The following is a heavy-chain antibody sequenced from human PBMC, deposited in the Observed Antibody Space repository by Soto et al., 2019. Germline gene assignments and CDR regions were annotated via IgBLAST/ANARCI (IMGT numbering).Heavy chain of an antibody. Sequence: EVQLVESGGGLVQPGGSLRLSCAASGFTFSSYWMSWVRQAPGKGLEWVANIKQDGSEKYYVDSVKGRFTISRDNAKNSLYLQMNSLRAEDTAVYYCARDRVVTINYDILTDSYNWFDPWGQGTLVTVSS. V-gene: IGHV3-7*01. CDR2: IKQDGSEK. CDR1: GFTFSSYW. D-gene: IGHD3-9*01. CDR3: ARDRVVTINYDILTDSYNWFDP. J-gene: IGHJ5*02.